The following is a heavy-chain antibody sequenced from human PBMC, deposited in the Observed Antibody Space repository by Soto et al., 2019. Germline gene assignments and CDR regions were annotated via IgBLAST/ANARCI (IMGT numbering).Heavy chain of an antibody. CDR1: GGSLSANGVA. CDR3: ARGAYSAFDY. Sequence: PSQTLSLTCAISGGSLSANGVAWNLLRQSPSRGLEWLGRTYYRSKWYSHYAVSVQSRISVNPDTSRNQFSLQLNSVTPEDTAVYYCARGAYSAFDYWGQGSLVTVYS. CDR2: TYYRSKWYS. D-gene: IGHD2-21*01. V-gene: IGHV6-1*01. J-gene: IGHJ4*02.